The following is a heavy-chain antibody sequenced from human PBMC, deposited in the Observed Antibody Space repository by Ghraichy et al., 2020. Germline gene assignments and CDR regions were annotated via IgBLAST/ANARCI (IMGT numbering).Heavy chain of an antibody. Sequence: GESLNISCAASGFTFSSYSMNWVRQAPGKGLEWVSSISSSSSYIYYADSVKGRFTISRDNAKNSLYLQMNSLRAEDTAVYYCASWDYSSSWYGRVKLEVDSWGQGTLVTVSS. CDR2: ISSSSSYI. CDR3: ASWDYSSSWYGRVKLEVDS. V-gene: IGHV3-21*01. CDR1: GFTFSSYS. J-gene: IGHJ4*02. D-gene: IGHD6-13*01.